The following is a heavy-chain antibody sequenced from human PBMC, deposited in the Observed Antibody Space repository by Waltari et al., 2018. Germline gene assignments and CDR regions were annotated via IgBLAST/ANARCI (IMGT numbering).Heavy chain of an antibody. Sequence: EVQLVESGGGLVQPGGSLRLSCAASGFTFSSYWMSWVRQAPGKGLGWVANYKQDGSEKYYVDSVKGRFTISRDNAKNSRYLQMNSLRAEDTAVYYCARGYWIQLWLSGGFDYWGQGTLVTVSS. V-gene: IGHV3-7*01. CDR1: GFTFSSYW. D-gene: IGHD5-18*01. CDR2: YKQDGSEK. CDR3: ARGYWIQLWLSGGFDY. J-gene: IGHJ4*02.